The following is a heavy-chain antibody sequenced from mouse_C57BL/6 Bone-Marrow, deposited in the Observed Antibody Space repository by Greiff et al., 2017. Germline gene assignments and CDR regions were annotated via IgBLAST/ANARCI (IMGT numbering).Heavy chain of an antibody. CDR1: GYAFSSSW. V-gene: IGHV1-82*01. CDR3: ARGLRFAD. D-gene: IGHD2-1*01. Sequence: VQLQPSGPELVKPGASVKISCKASGYAFSSSWMNWVKQRPGKGLEWIGRIYPGDGDTNYNGKFKGKATLTADKSSSTAYMQLSGLTSEDSAVYFCARGLRFADWGQGTLVTVSA. J-gene: IGHJ3*01. CDR2: IYPGDGDT.